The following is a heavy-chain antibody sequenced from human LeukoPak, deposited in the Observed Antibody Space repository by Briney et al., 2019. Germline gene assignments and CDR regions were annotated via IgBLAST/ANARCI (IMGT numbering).Heavy chain of an antibody. CDR1: GFTFSSYN. CDR3: ARDNPGSGWTQCFDY. D-gene: IGHD6-19*01. J-gene: IGHJ4*02. CDR2: ISRSNNYI. Sequence: PGGSLRLSCAASGFTFSSYNMNWVRQAPGKGLEWVSSISRSNNYIYYADSVRGRFTISRDNAKSPLYLQMNSLRAEDTAVYYCARDNPGSGWTQCFDYWGQGTLVTVSS. V-gene: IGHV3-21*01.